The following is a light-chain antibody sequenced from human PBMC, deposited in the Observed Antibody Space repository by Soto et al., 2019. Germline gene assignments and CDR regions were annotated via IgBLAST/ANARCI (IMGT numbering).Light chain of an antibody. J-gene: IGKJ1*01. V-gene: IGKV3-20*01. CDR2: GAS. CDR1: PTISSTF. CDR3: QQYAGSPRT. Sequence: IVLTQSPGTLSLSPGERATLSCRASPTISSTFLAWYQQKPGQAPRLLIYGASSRATGIPDRFSGSGSGTDFTLTISRLEPEDFAVYYCQQYAGSPRTFGQGTKVDI.